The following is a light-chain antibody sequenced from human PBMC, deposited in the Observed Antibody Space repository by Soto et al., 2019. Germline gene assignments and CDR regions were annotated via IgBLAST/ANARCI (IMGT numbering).Light chain of an antibody. CDR2: DAS. J-gene: IGKJ5*01. CDR3: QQRGNWPPSIT. V-gene: IGKV3-11*01. CDR1: QSLSSY. Sequence: EIVLTQSPATLSLSPGERATLSCRASQSLSSYLAWYQQKPGQAPRLLIYDASDRAPGIPARFSGSGSGTDFTLTISSLETEDSAVYYCQQRGNWPPSITFGQGTRLEIK.